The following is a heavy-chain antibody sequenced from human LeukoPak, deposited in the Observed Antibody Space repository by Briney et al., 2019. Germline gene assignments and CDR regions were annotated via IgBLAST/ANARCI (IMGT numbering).Heavy chain of an antibody. CDR3: ARSTTYYYDSSGYYYHDY. D-gene: IGHD3-22*01. Sequence: EASVKVSCKASGYIFTNYGMNWVRQAPGQGLEWMGWINTNTGNPTYAQGFTGRFVFSLDTSVSTAYLQISSLKAEDTAVYYCARSTTYYYDSSGYYYHDYWGQGTLVTVSS. V-gene: IGHV7-4-1*02. J-gene: IGHJ4*02. CDR1: GYIFTNYG. CDR2: INTNTGNP.